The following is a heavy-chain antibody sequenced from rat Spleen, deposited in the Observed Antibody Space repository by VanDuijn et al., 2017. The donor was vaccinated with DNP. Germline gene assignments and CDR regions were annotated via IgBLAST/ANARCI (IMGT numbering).Heavy chain of an antibody. CDR2: INKESSTI. Sequence: EVKLVESGGGLVQPGKSLKLSCAASGFNFNDNWMGWVRQAPGKGLERIGEINKESSTINYSPSSKDKFTISRDNAQNTLYLQMSKLGSEDTAIYYCARGPNYGGYLDYFDYWGQGVMVTVSS. CDR1: GFNFNDNW. J-gene: IGHJ2*01. CDR3: ARGPNYGGYLDYFDY. D-gene: IGHD1-11*01. V-gene: IGHV4-2*01.